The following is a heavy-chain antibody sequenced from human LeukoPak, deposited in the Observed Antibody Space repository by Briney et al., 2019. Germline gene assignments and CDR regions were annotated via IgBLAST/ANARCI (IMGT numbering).Heavy chain of an antibody. J-gene: IGHJ4*02. CDR1: GFTFSNCA. D-gene: IGHD3-22*01. CDR3: AKRGVVIRVILVGFHKEAYYFDS. V-gene: IGHV3-23*01. CDR2: VDSSGRHA. Sequence: GGSLRLSCVASGFTFSNCAMNWVRQAPGEGPEWVAGVDSSGRHAYYADSVRGRFTISRDNSKNTLYLQMESLRADDTAVYFCAKRGVVIRVILVGFHKEAYYFDSWGQGALVTVSS.